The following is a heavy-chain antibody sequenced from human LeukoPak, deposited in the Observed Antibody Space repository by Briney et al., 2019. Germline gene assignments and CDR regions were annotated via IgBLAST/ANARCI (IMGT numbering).Heavy chain of an antibody. CDR2: IYSGGST. V-gene: IGHV3-53*01. J-gene: IGHJ4*02. Sequence: GWSLRLSCAASGFTVSSNYMSWVRQAPGKGLEWVSVIYSGGSTYYADSVKGRFTISRDNSKNTLYLQMNSLRAEDTAVYYCARGGDSSGYSPLDYWGQGTLVTVSS. CDR3: ARGGDSSGYSPLDY. CDR1: GFTVSSNY. D-gene: IGHD3-22*01.